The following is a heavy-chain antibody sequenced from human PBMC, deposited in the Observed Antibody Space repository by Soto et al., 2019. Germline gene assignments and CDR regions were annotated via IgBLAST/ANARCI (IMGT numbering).Heavy chain of an antibody. CDR3: ARRTTLVSYYYYGMDV. J-gene: IGHJ6*02. Sequence: GGALRLSCAASGFTFSTYSINWVRQAPGKGLEGVSSISISSSYIYYADSVKGRFTISRDNAKNSLYLQMNSLRAEDKAVYYCARRTTLVSYYYYGMDVWGQGTTVTVSS. D-gene: IGHD1-1*01. CDR2: ISISSSYI. V-gene: IGHV3-21*01. CDR1: GFTFSTYS.